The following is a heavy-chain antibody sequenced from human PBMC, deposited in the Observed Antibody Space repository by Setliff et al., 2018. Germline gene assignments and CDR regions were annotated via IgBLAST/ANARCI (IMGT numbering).Heavy chain of an antibody. CDR2: IIHSGST. CDR1: GGSFSGYY. V-gene: IGHV4-34*12. D-gene: IGHD1-26*01. J-gene: IGHJ4*02. CDR3: ARSFSRSGKFLLDY. Sequence: SETLSLTCAVSGGSFSGYYWSWIRQPPGKGLEWIGEIIHSGSTNYNPSLKSRVTISMDTSKNQFSLKVPSVTAADTAVYYCARSFSRSGKFLLDYWGQGALVTVSS.